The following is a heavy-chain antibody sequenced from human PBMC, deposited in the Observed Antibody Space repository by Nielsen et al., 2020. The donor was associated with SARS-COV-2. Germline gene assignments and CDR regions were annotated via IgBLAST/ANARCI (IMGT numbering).Heavy chain of an antibody. CDR2: INHSGST. D-gene: IGHD6-13*01. CDR1: GGSFSGYY. CDR3: ARRNSIAAAGTMGYYYYSGMDV. V-gene: IGHV4-34*01. J-gene: IGHJ6*02. Sequence: SETLSLTCAVYGGSFSGYYWSWIRQPPGKGLEWIGEINHSGSTNYNPSLKSRVTISVDTSKNQFSLKLSSVTAADTAVYYCARRNSIAAAGTMGYYYYSGMDVWGQGTTVTVSS.